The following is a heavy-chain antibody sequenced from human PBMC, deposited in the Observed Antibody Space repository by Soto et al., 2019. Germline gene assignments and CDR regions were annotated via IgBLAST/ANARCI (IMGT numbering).Heavy chain of an antibody. CDR2: IKQDGSEK. CDR3: XXXXXXXXIPNY. Sequence: EVQLVESGGGLVQPGGSLRLSCAASGFTFSSYWMSWVRXXXXXXLEWVANIKQDGSEKYYVDSVKGRFTISRDNAKXXXXXXXXXXXXXXXXXXXXXXXXXXXXIPNYWGQGTLVTVSS. V-gene: IGHV3-7*01. CDR1: GFTFSSYW. J-gene: IGHJ4*02.